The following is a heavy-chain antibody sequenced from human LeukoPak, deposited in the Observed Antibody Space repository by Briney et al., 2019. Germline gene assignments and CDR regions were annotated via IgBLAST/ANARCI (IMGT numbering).Heavy chain of an antibody. CDR3: ARESYYYYGMDV. CDR1: GGSISSGDYY. V-gene: IGHV4-30-4*01. CDR2: IYYSGST. J-gene: IGHJ6*02. Sequence: PSETLSLTCTVSGGSISSGDYYWSWIRQPPGKGLEWIGYIYYSGSTYYNPSLKSRVTISVDTSKNQFSLKLSSVTAADTAVYYCARESYYYYGMDVWGQGTTVTVSS.